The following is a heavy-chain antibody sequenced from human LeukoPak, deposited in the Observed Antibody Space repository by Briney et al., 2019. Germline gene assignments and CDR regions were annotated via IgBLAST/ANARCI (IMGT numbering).Heavy chain of an antibody. CDR1: GYIFTSYA. J-gene: IGHJ5*02. V-gene: IGHV1-3*01. Sequence: GASVKVSCKASGYIFTSYAMHWVRQAPGQRPEWMGWINGGNGNTKYSQKFQGRVTFTRDTSASTAYVELSSLRFEDTAVYYCARHSVPRYCTKGVCYGDNWFDPWGQGTLVTVSS. CDR3: ARHSVPRYCTKGVCYGDNWFDP. D-gene: IGHD2-8*01. CDR2: INGGNGNT.